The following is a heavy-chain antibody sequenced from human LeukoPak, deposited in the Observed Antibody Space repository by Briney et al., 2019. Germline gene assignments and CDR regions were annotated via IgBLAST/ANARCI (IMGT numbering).Heavy chain of an antibody. CDR1: GGSFSGYY. CDR3: ARGLTTVAYSVAFDI. D-gene: IGHD4-11*01. CDR2: INHSGST. V-gene: IGHV4-34*01. Sequence: SETLSLTCAVYGGSFSGYYWSWIRQPPGKGLEWIGEINHSGSTNYNPSLKSRVTISVDTSKNQFSLKLSSVTAADTAVYYCARGLTTVAYSVAFDIWGQGTMVTVPS. J-gene: IGHJ3*02.